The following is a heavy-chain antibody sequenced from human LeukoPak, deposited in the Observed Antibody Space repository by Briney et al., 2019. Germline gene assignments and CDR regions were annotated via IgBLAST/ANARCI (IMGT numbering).Heavy chain of an antibody. V-gene: IGHV4-61*01. J-gene: IGHJ6*03. Sequence: SETLSLTCNVSGGSISSSSYYWSWIRQPPGKGLEWIGYIYYSGSTNYNPSLKSRVTISVDTSKNQFSLKLSSVTAADTAVYYCARDLGVRSPGYYYYYMDVWGKGTTVTISS. CDR1: GGSISSSSYY. CDR3: ARDLGVRSPGYYYYYMDV. CDR2: IYYSGST.